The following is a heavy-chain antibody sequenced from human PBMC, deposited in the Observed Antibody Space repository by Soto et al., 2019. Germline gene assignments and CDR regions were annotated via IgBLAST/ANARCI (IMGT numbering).Heavy chain of an antibody. D-gene: IGHD3-16*02. CDR3: VRGRVMITFGVVIVIDY. J-gene: IGHJ4*03. CDR1: GYTFTSYD. Sequence: GASVKVSCTASGYTFTSYDINWVRQATGQGLEWMGWINPNTGYTDYAQKFQDRVTMTGNTSITTAYMELSSLRSEDTAVYYCVRGRVMITFGVVIVIDYWGQGTMVTVSS. V-gene: IGHV1-8*01. CDR2: INPNTGYT.